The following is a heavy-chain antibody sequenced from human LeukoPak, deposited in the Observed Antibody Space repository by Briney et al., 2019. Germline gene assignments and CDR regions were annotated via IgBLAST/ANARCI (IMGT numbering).Heavy chain of an antibody. Sequence: GGSLRLPCAASGFTFSNHAMSWVRQAPGKGLEWVSAISGSDDSTYYADSVKGRFTISRDNSKNTLYLQMNSLRAEDTAIYYCAKLSPTTLYDSRGWFDPWGQGTLVTVSS. CDR2: ISGSDDST. V-gene: IGHV3-23*01. CDR3: AKLSPTTLYDSRGWFDP. J-gene: IGHJ5*02. CDR1: GFTFSNHA. D-gene: IGHD3-3*01.